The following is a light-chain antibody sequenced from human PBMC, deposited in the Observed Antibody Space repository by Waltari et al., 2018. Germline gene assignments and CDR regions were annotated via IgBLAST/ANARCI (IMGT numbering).Light chain of an antibody. CDR2: GAS. Sequence: DIQMTQSPSSLSASVGVRVPITGRASQSISSFLNWYQQKPGKAPKLLIYGASRLQSGVPSRVSAKGSGTEFTLTISSLQPEDIATYSCQQSHSMPWTFGQGTKVEI. J-gene: IGKJ1*01. CDR3: QQSHSMPWT. V-gene: IGKV1-39*01. CDR1: QSISSF.